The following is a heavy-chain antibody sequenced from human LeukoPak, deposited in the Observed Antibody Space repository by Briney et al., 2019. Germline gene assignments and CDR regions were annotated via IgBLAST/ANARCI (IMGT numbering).Heavy chain of an antibody. J-gene: IGHJ4*02. CDR3: VREARGYHYTYFDY. CDR1: GFTLGSHD. Sequence: PGGSLRLSCTDSGFTLGSHDMHWVRQTTGEGLEWVAAIASGFQTFYAGSVKGRFTVSREDAKNSLYLQMNSLRAGDTAVYYCVREARGYHYTYFDYWGQGTLVTVSS. CDR2: IASGFQT. D-gene: IGHD5-18*01. V-gene: IGHV3-13*01.